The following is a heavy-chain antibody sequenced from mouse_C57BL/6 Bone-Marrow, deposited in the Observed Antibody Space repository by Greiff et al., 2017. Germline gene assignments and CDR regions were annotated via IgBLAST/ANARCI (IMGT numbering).Heavy chain of an antibody. D-gene: IGHD1-3*01. Sequence: QVQLQQPGAELVMPGASVKLSCKASGYTFTSYWMHWVKQRPGQGLEWIGEIDPSDSYTNYNQKFKGKSTLTVDKSSSTAYMQLSSLTSEDTAVYYCARKGLIDDWGKGTTLTVSS. V-gene: IGHV1-69*01. CDR1: GYTFTSYW. J-gene: IGHJ2*01. CDR2: IDPSDSYT. CDR3: ARKGLIDD.